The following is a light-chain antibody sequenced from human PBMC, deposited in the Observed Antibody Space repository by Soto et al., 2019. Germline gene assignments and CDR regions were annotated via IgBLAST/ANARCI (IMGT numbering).Light chain of an antibody. Sequence: QSVLTQPSSVFGSPGQSVTIPFAGTSRAVGGYNFVSWYQQHPGKAPQLMIYDVSSRPSGVSNRFSGSKSGNTASLTISGLQAEDEADYYCSSYTSSYTYVFGTGTKVTVL. CDR2: DVS. CDR3: SSYTSSYTYV. CDR1: SRAVGGYNF. V-gene: IGLV2-14*03. J-gene: IGLJ1*01.